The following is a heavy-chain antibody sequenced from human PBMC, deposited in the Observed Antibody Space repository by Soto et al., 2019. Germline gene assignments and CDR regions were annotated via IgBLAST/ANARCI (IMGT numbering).Heavy chain of an antibody. CDR2: ISSSSTYI. J-gene: IGHJ5*02. Sequence: GGSLTLSVAASGFVFCSYSMNWVRQAPGKGLEWVSSISSSSTYIYYADSVKGRFSISRDNAKNSLYLQMNSLRAEDTALYYCARTIYCSGSTCYNHCFDPWGQGTLVTVSS. V-gene: IGHV3-21*01. D-gene: IGHD2-15*01. CDR1: GFVFCSYS. CDR3: ARTIYCSGSTCYNHCFDP.